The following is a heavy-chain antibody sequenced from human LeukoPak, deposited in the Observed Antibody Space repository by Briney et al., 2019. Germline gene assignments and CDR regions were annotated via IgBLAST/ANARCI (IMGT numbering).Heavy chain of an antibody. J-gene: IGHJ4*02. CDR3: AKDGLGSGWDVDY. CDR1: GFTFSRYA. Sequence: GGSLRLSCAASGFTFSRYAMSWVRQAPGKGLECVSANSGSCGSTYYADYVKGRFTISRDNSKNTLYLQMNSLRAEDTAVYYCAKDGLGSGWDVDYWGQGTLVTVSS. D-gene: IGHD6-19*01. CDR2: NSGSCGST. V-gene: IGHV3-23*01.